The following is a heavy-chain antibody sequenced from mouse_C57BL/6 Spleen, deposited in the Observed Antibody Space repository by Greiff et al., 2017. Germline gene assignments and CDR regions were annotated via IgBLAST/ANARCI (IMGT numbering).Heavy chain of an antibody. CDR2: IYPSDSET. CDR1: GYTFTSYW. D-gene: IGHD3-2*02. J-gene: IGHJ4*01. Sequence: QVQLQQPGAELVRPGSSVKLSCKASGYTFTSYWMDWVKQRPGQGLEWIGNIYPSDSETHYNQKFKDKATLTVDKSSSTAYMQLSSLTSEDSAVYYCARRDSSGPHYYAMDYWGQGTSVTVSS. CDR3: ARRDSSGPHYYAMDY. V-gene: IGHV1-61*01.